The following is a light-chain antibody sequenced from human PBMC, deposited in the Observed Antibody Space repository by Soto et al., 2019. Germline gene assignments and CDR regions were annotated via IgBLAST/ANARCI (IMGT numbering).Light chain of an antibody. CDR3: QQSYSTPQT. CDR2: AAS. CDR1: QTIRTY. V-gene: IGKV1-39*01. Sequence: DIQVTQSPSSLSASVGDRVTITCRASQTIRTYVNLYQQKSGRAPQLLIYAASSLHGGVPSRFSGGGAGTDFTLTITSLQPEDFATYYCQQSYSTPQTFGQGTKVEIK. J-gene: IGKJ1*01.